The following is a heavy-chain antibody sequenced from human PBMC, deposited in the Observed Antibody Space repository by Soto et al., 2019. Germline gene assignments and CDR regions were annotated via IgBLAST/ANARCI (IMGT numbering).Heavy chain of an antibody. J-gene: IGHJ4*02. CDR1: GSITNHH. Sequence: QVHLVQSGAAVKKPGASVNVSCQASGSITNHHMHWVRQAPGQGLEWMGIFNPSGLSTTYAQKFQGRDTITRDTSTSTGYMKLSSLTSEDTAVDFCAKVTHRGPIAVAGPLGSWGQGTLVIVSS. CDR3: AKVTHRGPIAVAGPLGS. V-gene: IGHV1-46*01. D-gene: IGHD6-19*01. CDR2: FNPSGLST.